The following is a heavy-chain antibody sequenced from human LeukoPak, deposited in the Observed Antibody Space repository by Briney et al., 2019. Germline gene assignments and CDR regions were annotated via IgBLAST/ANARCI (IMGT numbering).Heavy chain of an antibody. Sequence: PGGSLRLSRAASGFTFGSYAMSWVRQAPGKGLEWVSAISGSGGSTYYADSVKGRFTISRDNSKNTLYLQMNSLRADDTAVYYCAKGGGSGSYYNSDYWGQGTLVTVSS. CDR1: GFTFGSYA. J-gene: IGHJ4*02. V-gene: IGHV3-23*01. CDR3: AKGGGSGSYYNSDY. D-gene: IGHD3-10*01. CDR2: ISGSGGST.